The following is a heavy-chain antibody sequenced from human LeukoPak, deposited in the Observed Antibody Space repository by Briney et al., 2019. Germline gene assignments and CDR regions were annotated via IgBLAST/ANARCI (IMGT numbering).Heavy chain of an antibody. CDR3: AKEKSLYFDY. Sequence: PGGSLRLSCAASGFNFSSYDMHWVRQAPGKGLEWVAFIRFDGSDKYYADSVEGRFTVSRDYSKNTLYLQMNSLRVEDAAVYYCAKEKSLYFDYWGQGTLVTVSS. V-gene: IGHV3-30*02. J-gene: IGHJ4*02. CDR2: IRFDGSDK. CDR1: GFNFSSYD.